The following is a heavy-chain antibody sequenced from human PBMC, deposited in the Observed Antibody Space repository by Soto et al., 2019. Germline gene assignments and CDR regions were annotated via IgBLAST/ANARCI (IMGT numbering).Heavy chain of an antibody. D-gene: IGHD2-15*01. V-gene: IGHV1-18*01. CDR1: GYSFTIYG. J-gene: IGHJ4*02. CDR3: ARDRGRSCIGGICPFDY. Sequence: ASLKVSCKASGYSFTIYGITWVRQAPGQGLEWMGWISTYDGNTNYGQNFQGRVSMARDTSTSTAYMELRSLRSDDTAVYYCARDRGRSCIGGICPFDYWGQETLFTVSS. CDR2: ISTYDGNT.